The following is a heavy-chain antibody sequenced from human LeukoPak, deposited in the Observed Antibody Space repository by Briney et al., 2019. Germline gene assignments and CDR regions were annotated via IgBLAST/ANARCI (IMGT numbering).Heavy chain of an antibody. Sequence: GGSLRLSCAASGFTFDDYGMSWVRQAPGKGLEWVSGINWNGGSTGYADSVKGRFTISGDNANNSLYLQMNSLRAEDTALYHCARDLRYCSSTSCYAVGFDSWGQGTLVTVSS. J-gene: IGHJ5*01. CDR2: INWNGGST. V-gene: IGHV3-20*01. D-gene: IGHD2-2*01. CDR3: ARDLRYCSSTSCYAVGFDS. CDR1: GFTFDDYG.